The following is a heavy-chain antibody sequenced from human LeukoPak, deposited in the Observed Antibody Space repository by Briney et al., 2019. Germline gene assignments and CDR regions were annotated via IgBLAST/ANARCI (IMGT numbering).Heavy chain of an antibody. CDR3: ARDSSPPLLRPKGFDY. D-gene: IGHD2-15*01. Sequence: PGGSLRLSCAASGFTFSSYSMNWVRQAPGKGLELVSSISSSSSYIYYADSVKGRFTISRDNAKNSLYLQMNSLKAEDTAVYYCARDSSPPLLRPKGFDYWGQGTLVTVSS. J-gene: IGHJ4*02. CDR2: ISSSSSYI. CDR1: GFTFSSYS. V-gene: IGHV3-21*01.